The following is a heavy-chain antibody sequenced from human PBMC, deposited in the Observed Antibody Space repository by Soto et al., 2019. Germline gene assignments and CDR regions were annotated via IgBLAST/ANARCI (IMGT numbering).Heavy chain of an antibody. D-gene: IGHD3-10*01. CDR3: ARVERFGEFNYYYYGMDV. Sequence: ASVKVSCKASGGTFSSYAISWVRQAPGQGLEWMGGIIPIFGTANYAQKFQGRVTITADKSTSTAYMELSSLRSEDTAVYYCARVERFGEFNYYYYGMDVWGQGTTVTVSS. CDR1: GGTFSSYA. CDR2: IIPIFGTA. J-gene: IGHJ6*02. V-gene: IGHV1-69*06.